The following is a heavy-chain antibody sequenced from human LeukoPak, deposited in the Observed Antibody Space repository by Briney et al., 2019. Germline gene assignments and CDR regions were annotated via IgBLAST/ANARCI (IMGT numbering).Heavy chain of an antibody. D-gene: IGHD3-10*01. CDR3: AKDGITMVRGVIGYFDY. CDR2: ISSSSSYI. Sequence: GGSLRLSCAASGFTFSSYSMNWVRQAPGKGLEWVSSISSSSSYIYYADSVKGRFTISRDNAKNSLYLQMNSLRAEDTAVYYCAKDGITMVRGVIGYFDYWGQGTLVTVSS. J-gene: IGHJ4*02. CDR1: GFTFSSYS. V-gene: IGHV3-21*01.